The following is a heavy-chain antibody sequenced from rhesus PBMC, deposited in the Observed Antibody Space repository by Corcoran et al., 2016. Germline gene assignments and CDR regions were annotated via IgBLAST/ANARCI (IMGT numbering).Heavy chain of an antibody. CDR1: GFSLSTSGMG. J-gene: IGHJ6*01. CDR3: ARVEDSNYVPGLDS. CDR2: IYWEDDK. V-gene: IGHV2S1*01. D-gene: IGHD4-23*01. Sequence: QVTLKESGPALVKPTQTLTLTCTFSGFSLSTSGMGVGWIRQPPGRALEWLASIYWEDDKYYSTSSKSSLTSSEDTSKNHVVLTMTNIDPVDTATYYCARVEDSNYVPGLDSWGQGVVVYVSS.